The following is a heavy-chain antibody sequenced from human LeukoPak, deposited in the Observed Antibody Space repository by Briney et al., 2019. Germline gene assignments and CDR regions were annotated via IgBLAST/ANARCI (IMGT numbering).Heavy chain of an antibody. CDR2: ISSSGSTI. V-gene: IGHV3-48*03. D-gene: IGHD3-16*01. Sequence: EGSLRLSCAASGFTFSSYEMNWVRQAPGKGLEWVSYISSSGSTIYYADSVKGRFTISRDNAKNSLYLQMNSLRAEDTAVYYCARDGNGGYYYYYMDVWGKGTTVTISS. CDR1: GFTFSSYE. J-gene: IGHJ6*03. CDR3: ARDGNGGYYYYYMDV.